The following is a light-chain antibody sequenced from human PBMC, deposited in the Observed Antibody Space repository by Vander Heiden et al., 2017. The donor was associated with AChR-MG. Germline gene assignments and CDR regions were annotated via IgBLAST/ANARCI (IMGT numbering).Light chain of an antibody. CDR2: QDS. CDR1: KLGDKY. V-gene: IGLV3-1*01. CDR3: QAWDTSTVV. J-gene: IGLJ2*01. Sequence: SYELTQPPSVPVSPGQTARLTCSGDKLGDKYACWYQQKPGQSPVLVIYQDSKRPSGIPGRFSGSNSGNTATLTISGTQAMDEADYYCQAWDTSTVVFGGGTKLTVL.